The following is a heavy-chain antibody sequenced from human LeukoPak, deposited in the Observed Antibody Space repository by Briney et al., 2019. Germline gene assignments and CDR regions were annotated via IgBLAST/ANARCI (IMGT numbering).Heavy chain of an antibody. D-gene: IGHD3-16*01. CDR2: IYYTGST. CDR1: GGSISSYY. J-gene: IGHJ4*02. Sequence: SETLCLTCTVSGGSISSYYWSWIRQPPGKGLEWIGYIYYTGSTNYNPSLKSRVTISVDTSKNLFSLKLSSVTAADTAVYYCARGDSLDYWGQGTLVTVSS. V-gene: IGHV4-59*01. CDR3: ARGDSLDY.